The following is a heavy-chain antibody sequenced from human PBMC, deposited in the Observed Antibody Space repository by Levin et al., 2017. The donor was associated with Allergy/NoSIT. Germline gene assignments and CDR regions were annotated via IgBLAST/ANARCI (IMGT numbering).Heavy chain of an antibody. CDR3: AHRRYSSGVGDYFDY. D-gene: IGHD3-10*01. CDR2: IYWDDEK. CDR1: GFSFTTLGMG. Sequence: SGPTLVKPTQTLKLTCDFSGFSFTTLGMGVGWIRQPPGKALEWLGLIYWDDEKRYNPSLRSRLTITKDTSKDQVVLTMTNMGPVDTATYFCAHRRYSSGVGDYFDYWGQGTLVTVSS. V-gene: IGHV2-5*02. J-gene: IGHJ4*02.